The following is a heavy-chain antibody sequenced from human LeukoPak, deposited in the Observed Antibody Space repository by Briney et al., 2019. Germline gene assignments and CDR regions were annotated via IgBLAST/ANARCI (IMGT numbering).Heavy chain of an antibody. CDR3: ARGGRTYYDFWSGYYNFDY. CDR1: GGPIRNYA. J-gene: IGHJ4*02. D-gene: IGHD3-3*01. Sequence: SVKVSCKTSGGPIRNYAINWVRQAPGQGLEWMGGIIPIFGTANYAQKFQGRVTITTDESTSTAYMELSSLRSEDTAVYYCARGGRTYYDFWSGYYNFDYWGQGTLVTVSS. CDR2: IIPIFGTA. V-gene: IGHV1-69*05.